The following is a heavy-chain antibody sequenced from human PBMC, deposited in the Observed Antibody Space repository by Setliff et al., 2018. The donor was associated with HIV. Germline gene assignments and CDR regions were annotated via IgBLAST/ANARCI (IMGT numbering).Heavy chain of an antibody. CDR3: ARHANYDFWSGYWGYYFDY. V-gene: IGHV4-59*08. J-gene: IGHJ4*02. CDR2: IYTSGST. D-gene: IGHD3-3*01. CDR1: GGSISSYY. Sequence: SETLSLTCTVSGGSISSYYWSWIRQPPGKGLEWIGYIYTSGSTNYNPSLKTRVKISIDTSKKQVSLKLSSVTAADTAVYYCARHANYDFWSGYWGYYFDYWGQGTLVTVSS.